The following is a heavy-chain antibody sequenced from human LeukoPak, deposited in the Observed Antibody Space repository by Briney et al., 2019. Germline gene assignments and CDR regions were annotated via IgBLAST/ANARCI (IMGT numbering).Heavy chain of an antibody. D-gene: IGHD2-15*01. Sequence: SQTLSLTCTVSGGSISSGGYYWSWIRQHPGKGLEWIGYIYYSGSTYYNPSLKSRVTISVDTSKNQFSLKLSSVTAADTAVYYCARVVGVAASYNWFDPWGQGTLVTVSS. V-gene: IGHV4-31*03. CDR2: IYYSGST. CDR3: ARVVGVAASYNWFDP. CDR1: GGSISSGGYY. J-gene: IGHJ5*02.